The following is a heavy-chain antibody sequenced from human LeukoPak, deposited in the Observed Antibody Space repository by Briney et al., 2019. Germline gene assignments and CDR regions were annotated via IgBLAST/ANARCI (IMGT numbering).Heavy chain of an antibody. V-gene: IGHV3-21*01. CDR1: GFTFSSYS. D-gene: IGHD3-3*01. Sequence: GGSLRLSCAASGFTFSSYSMNWVRQAPGKGLEWVSSISSSSSYIYSADSVKGRFTISRDNAKNSLYLQMNSLRAEDTAVYYCASNPFNYDFWSGYYPDYWGQGTLVTVSS. J-gene: IGHJ4*02. CDR3: ASNPFNYDFWSGYYPDY. CDR2: ISSSSSYI.